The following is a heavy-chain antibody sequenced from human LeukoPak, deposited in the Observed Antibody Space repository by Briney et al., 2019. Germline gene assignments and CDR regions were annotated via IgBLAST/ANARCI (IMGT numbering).Heavy chain of an antibody. D-gene: IGHD6-6*01. J-gene: IGHJ4*02. CDR3: AKQSTARSLGE. CDR1: GFTFSNFA. V-gene: IGHV3-23*01. Sequence: GSLRLSCAASGFTFSNFAMSWLRQAPGEGLEWVSGISVSGDRTYYADSVRGRFTIFRGNSKNTLYLQMNSLRGDDTAVYYCAKQSTARSLGEGGQGTLVTVSS. CDR2: ISVSGDRT.